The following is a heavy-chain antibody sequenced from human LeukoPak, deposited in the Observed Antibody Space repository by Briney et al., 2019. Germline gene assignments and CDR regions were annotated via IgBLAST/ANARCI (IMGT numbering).Heavy chain of an antibody. D-gene: IGHD3-10*01. CDR1: GYTFTGYY. J-gene: IGHJ4*02. CDR2: INPNSGGT. Sequence: ASVKVSCKASGYTFTGYYMHWVRQAPGQGLEWMGWINPNSGGTNYAQKFQGRVTMTRDTSISTAYVELSRLRSDDTAVYYCARERKVSDYYGSGSSYFDYWGQGTLVTVSS. CDR3: ARERKVSDYYGSGSSYFDY. V-gene: IGHV1-2*02.